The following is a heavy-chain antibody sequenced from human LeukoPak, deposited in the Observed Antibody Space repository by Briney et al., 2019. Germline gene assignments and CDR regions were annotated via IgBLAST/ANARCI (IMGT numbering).Heavy chain of an antibody. J-gene: IGHJ6*02. CDR3: ARRSGSYGYYYYYGMDV. D-gene: IGHD3-10*01. CDR1: GYTFTSYG. V-gene: IGHV1-18*01. CDR2: ISAYNGNT. Sequence: ASVKVSCKASGYTFTSYGISWVRQAPGQGLEWMGWISAYNGNTNYAQKLQGRVTMTTDTSTSTAYMELRSLRSDDTAVYYCARRSGSYGYYYYYGMDVWGQGTTVTVSS.